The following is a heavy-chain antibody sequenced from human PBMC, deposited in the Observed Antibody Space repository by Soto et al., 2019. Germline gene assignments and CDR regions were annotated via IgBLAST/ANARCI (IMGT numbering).Heavy chain of an antibody. CDR2: INYSGST. D-gene: IGHD3-22*01. V-gene: IGHV4-34*01. J-gene: IGHJ4*02. CDR3: ARMNYYDTSGYPFDY. Sequence: PSETLSLTCAVHGGPFSGYYWSWIRQPPGKGLEWIGEINYSGSTNYTPSLKSRVTISADTSKNQFSLKLNSVTAADTAVYYCARMNYYDTSGYPFDYWGQGMMVTVSS. CDR1: GGPFSGYY.